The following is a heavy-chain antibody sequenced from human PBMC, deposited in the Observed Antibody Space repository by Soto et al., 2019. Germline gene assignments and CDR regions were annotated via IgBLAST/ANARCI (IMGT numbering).Heavy chain of an antibody. CDR1: GFTFSSYA. Sequence: GESLRLSCAASGFTFSSYAMSWVRQAPGKGLEWVSSISSRSTFINYADSVKGRFTISRDNDKGLVYLQMSSLRAEDTAVYYCARDPPLSMIVVVGVDDFWGQGTLVTVSS. CDR3: ARDPPLSMIVVVGVDDF. V-gene: IGHV3-21*06. J-gene: IGHJ4*02. CDR2: ISSRSTFI. D-gene: IGHD3-22*01.